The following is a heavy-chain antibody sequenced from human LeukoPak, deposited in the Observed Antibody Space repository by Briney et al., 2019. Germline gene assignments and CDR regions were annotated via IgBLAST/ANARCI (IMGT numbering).Heavy chain of an antibody. CDR1: GGSISTNH. J-gene: IGHJ4*02. Sequence: SETLSLTCVVSGGSISTNHWSWIRQPPGKGLEWIGYVFYSGNTNYNPSLKSRVTISVDTSKNHFYLKLSSVTAADTAMYYCARVGGGYDGYFDYWGQGTLVTVSS. CDR3: ARVGGGYDGYFDY. CDR2: VFYSGNT. D-gene: IGHD5-12*01. V-gene: IGHV4-59*01.